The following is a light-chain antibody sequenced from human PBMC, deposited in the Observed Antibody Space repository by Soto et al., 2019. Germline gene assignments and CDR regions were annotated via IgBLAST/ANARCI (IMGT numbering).Light chain of an antibody. CDR1: SGHSSYI. Sequence: QSVLTQSSSASASLGSSVKLTCTLSSGHSSYIIAWHQQQPGKAPRYLMKLEGSGSYNKGSGVPDRFSGSSSGADRYLTISNLQFEDEADYYCETWDNNTLVFGGGTQLTVL. CDR2: LEGSGSY. CDR3: ETWDNNTLV. V-gene: IGLV4-60*02. J-gene: IGLJ3*02.